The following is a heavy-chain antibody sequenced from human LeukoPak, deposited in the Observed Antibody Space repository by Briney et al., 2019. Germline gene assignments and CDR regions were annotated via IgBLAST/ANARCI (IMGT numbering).Heavy chain of an antibody. D-gene: IGHD2-2*01. V-gene: IGHV3-7*05. CDR2: IKQDGNEK. CDR1: RFTFKSHW. Sequence: PGRSLRLSCASPRFTFKSHWMSWVRQAPGKGLDLVANIKQDGNEKYYVDSVKGRFTISKDNAKNSLYLQMNSLRAEDTAVYYCARDQRYCSSSSCPWEPFDYWGQGTLVTVSS. CDR3: ARDQRYCSSSSCPWEPFDY. J-gene: IGHJ4*02.